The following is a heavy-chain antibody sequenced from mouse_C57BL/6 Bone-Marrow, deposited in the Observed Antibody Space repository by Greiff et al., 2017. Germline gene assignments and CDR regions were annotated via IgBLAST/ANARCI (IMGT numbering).Heavy chain of an antibody. D-gene: IGHD2-4*01. J-gene: IGHJ2*01. CDR3: ANDYAYYFDY. V-gene: IGHV1-81*01. CDR1: GYTFTSYG. Sequence: QVQLQQSGAELARPGASVKLSCKASGYTFTSYGISWVKQRTGQGLEWIGEIYPRSGNTYYNEKIKGKATLPADKSSSTAYMELRSLTSEDSAVYFCANDYAYYFDYWGQGTTLTGSS. CDR2: IYPRSGNT.